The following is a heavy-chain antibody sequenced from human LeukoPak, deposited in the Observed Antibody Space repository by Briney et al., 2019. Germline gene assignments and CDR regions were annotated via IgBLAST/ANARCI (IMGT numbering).Heavy chain of an antibody. CDR1: GFPFSSYG. D-gene: IGHD2-21*01. Sequence: GGSLRLSCAGSGFPFSSYGMHWVGQAPGKGLEWVAVISYDEDSKNYTDSVKGRFTISRDNSKNTLYLQMDSLRIEDTAVYYCAKDRVVVVSNDFDYWGQGALVTVSS. CDR3: AKDRVVVVSNDFDY. CDR2: ISYDEDSK. J-gene: IGHJ4*02. V-gene: IGHV3-30*18.